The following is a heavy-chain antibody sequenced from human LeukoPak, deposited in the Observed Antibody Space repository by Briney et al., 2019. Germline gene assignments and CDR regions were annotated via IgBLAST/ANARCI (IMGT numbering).Heavy chain of an antibody. V-gene: IGHV3-30*02. CDR3: AKDEVVPSYYYMDV. J-gene: IGHJ6*03. D-gene: IGHD2-2*01. CDR2: INYDGRNK. CDR1: GFTFNNFG. Sequence: GGSLRLSCAASGFTFNNFGFHWVRQAPGKGLEGVTFINYDGRNKYYADSVKGRFTISRDNSKNMLYLQMNSLRAEDTAMYYCAKDEVVPSYYYMDVWGKGTTVTVSS.